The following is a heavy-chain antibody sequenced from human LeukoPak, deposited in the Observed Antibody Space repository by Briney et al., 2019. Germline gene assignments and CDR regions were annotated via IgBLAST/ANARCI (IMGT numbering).Heavy chain of an antibody. D-gene: IGHD3-10*01. J-gene: IGHJ4*02. V-gene: IGHV3-30*02. CDR1: GFTFSSYG. CDR3: ARAVAPVVRGVIGY. CDR2: IRYDGSNK. Sequence: GGSLRLSCAASGFTFSSYGMHWVRQAPGKGLEWVAFIRYDGSNKYYADSVKGRFTISRDNAKNSLYLQMNSLRAEDTAVYYCARAVAPVVRGVIGYWGQGTLVTVSS.